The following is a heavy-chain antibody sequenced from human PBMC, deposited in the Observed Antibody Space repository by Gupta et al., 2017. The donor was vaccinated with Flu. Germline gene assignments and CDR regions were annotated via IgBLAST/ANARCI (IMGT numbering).Heavy chain of an antibody. Sequence: EVQLVESGGGLVQPGGSLRLSCAVSGFTFSSYWMHWVRQAPGKGLVWVSRIHSDGSSTSDSDAVKGGFNISRDKAKNTLYVQMKSLRAEDTAVYDGARGKGQGMDVGGQGTTVTVYS. J-gene: IGHJ6*02. CDR2: IHSDGSST. V-gene: IGHV3-74*01. CDR3: ARGKGQGMDV. CDR1: GFTFSSYW.